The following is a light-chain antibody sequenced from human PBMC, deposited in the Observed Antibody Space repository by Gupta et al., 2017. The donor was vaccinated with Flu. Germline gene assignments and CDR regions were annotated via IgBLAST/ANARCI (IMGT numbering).Light chain of an antibody. J-gene: IGLJ3*02. Sequence: QSLLTQPPSVSAGPGPRGTMSRSGWDSGGKFVAWYQQVPGTAPKLLIYDTSKRPSDIPDRFSGSDSDTSAILVISGLQAADEATYYCATWDNRVDAVVFGGGTKLTAL. V-gene: IGLV1-51*01. CDR3: ATWDNRVDAVV. CDR1: DSGGKF. CDR2: DTS.